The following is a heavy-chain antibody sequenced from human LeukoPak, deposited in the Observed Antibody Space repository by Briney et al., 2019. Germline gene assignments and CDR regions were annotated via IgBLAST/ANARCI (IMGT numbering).Heavy chain of an antibody. J-gene: IGHJ4*02. D-gene: IGHD3-22*01. CDR3: ARGPYDSSGYRFDY. CDR2: MNPNSGNT. CDR1: GYTFSTYD. Sequence: ASVKVSCKASGYTFSTYDINWVRQATGQGLEWMGWMNPNSGNTGYAQKFQGRVRITRNNSISTAYMELSSLRSEDTAVYYCARGPYDSSGYRFDYWGQGTLVTVSS. V-gene: IGHV1-8*03.